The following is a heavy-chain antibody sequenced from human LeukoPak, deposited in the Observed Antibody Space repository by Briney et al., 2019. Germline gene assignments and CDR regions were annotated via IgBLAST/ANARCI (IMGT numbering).Heavy chain of an antibody. D-gene: IGHD5-24*01. CDR1: GFTFSSYE. Sequence: PGGSLRLSCAAYGFTFSSYEMNWVRQAPGKGLQWVSYISSSGSTIYYADSVKGRFTISRDNAKNSLYLQMNRLRAEDTAVYYCAVATIKDYFDYWGQGTLVTVSS. J-gene: IGHJ4*02. CDR3: AVATIKDYFDY. V-gene: IGHV3-48*03. CDR2: ISSSGSTI.